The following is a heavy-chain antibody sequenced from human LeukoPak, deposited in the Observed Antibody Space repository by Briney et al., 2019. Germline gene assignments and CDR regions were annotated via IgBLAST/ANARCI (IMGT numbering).Heavy chain of an antibody. V-gene: IGHV3-30*18. J-gene: IGHJ6*02. Sequence: PGGSLRLSCAASGFTFSSYGMHWVRQAPGKGLEWVAVISCDGSNKYYADSVKGRFTISRDNSKNTLYLQMNSLRAEDTAVYYCAKSPGPYYYYGIDVWGQGTTVTVSS. CDR3: AKSPGPYYYYGIDV. CDR1: GFTFSSYG. CDR2: ISCDGSNK. D-gene: IGHD3-10*01.